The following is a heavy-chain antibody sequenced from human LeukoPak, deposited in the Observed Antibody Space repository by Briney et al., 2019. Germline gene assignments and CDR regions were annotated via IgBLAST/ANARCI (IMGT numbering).Heavy chain of an antibody. CDR2: INPNSGGT. Sequence: ASVKVSCKASGYTFTDYYIHWVRQAPGQGLEWMGWINPNSGGTNHAQKFQGRVTMTRDTSISTAYMELYSLRSDDTAVYYCFGSGSGGFDIWGQGTMVTVSS. V-gene: IGHV1-2*02. J-gene: IGHJ3*02. CDR3: FGSGSGGFDI. D-gene: IGHD3-10*01. CDR1: GYTFTDYY.